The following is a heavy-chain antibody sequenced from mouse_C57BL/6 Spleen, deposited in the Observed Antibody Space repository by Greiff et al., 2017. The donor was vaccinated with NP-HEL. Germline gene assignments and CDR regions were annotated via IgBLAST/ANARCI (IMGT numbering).Heavy chain of an antibody. D-gene: IGHD1-1*01. CDR3: AKQGGSGLMGYWYLDV. J-gene: IGHJ1*03. CDR2: IWGDGST. Sequence: VKLMESGPGLVAPSPSLSITCTVSGFSLPTYGVSWVRQPPGKGLEWLGVIWGDGSTNYHSALISRLSISKDNSKSPVCLKLNSLQTDDTATYYCAKQGGSGLMGYWYLDVWGTGTTVTVSS. V-gene: IGHV2-3*01. CDR1: GFSLPTYG.